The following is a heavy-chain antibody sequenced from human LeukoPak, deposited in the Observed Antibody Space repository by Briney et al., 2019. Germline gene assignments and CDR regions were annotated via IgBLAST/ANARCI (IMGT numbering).Heavy chain of an antibody. D-gene: IGHD3-22*01. V-gene: IGHV1-69*05. CDR3: ARAPAYYYDSSGYRNWFDP. J-gene: IGHJ5*02. Sequence: GSSVKVSCKASGGTFSSYAISWVRQAPGQGLEWMGGIIPIFGTANYAQKFQGRVTITTDESTSTAYMELSSLRSEDTAVYYCARAPAYYYDSSGYRNWFDPWGQGSLVTVSS. CDR1: GGTFSSYA. CDR2: IIPIFGTA.